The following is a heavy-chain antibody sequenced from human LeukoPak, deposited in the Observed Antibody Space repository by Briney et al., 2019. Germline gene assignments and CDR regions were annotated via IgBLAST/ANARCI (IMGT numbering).Heavy chain of an antibody. CDR3: ARDQVGAGVVISYYYYGMDV. V-gene: IGHV1-46*01. J-gene: IGHJ6*02. CDR2: INPSGGRT. D-gene: IGHD3-3*01. CDR1: GYTFTSYY. Sequence: GASVKVSCKASGYTFTSYYMHWVRQAPGQGLEWMGIINPSGGRTSYAQKFQGRVTMTRNTSTSTVYMELSSLRSEDTAVYYCARDQVGAGVVISYYYYGMDVWGQGTTVTVSS.